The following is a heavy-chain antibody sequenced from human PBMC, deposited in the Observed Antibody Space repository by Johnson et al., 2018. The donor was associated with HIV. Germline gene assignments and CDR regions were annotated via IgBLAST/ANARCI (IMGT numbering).Heavy chain of an antibody. CDR1: GFTVSSNY. D-gene: IGHD6-13*01. CDR3: ARDQYSSSWYDAFDI. J-gene: IGHJ3*02. CDR2: INSGGST. Sequence: VQLVESGGGLIQPGGSLRLSCVVSGFTVSSNYMSWVRQAPGKGLEWVSVINSGGSTNYVDSVRGRFTISRDNSKNTLYLQMNSLRAEDTAVYYCARDQYSSSWYDAFDIWGQGTMVTVSS. V-gene: IGHV3-66*03.